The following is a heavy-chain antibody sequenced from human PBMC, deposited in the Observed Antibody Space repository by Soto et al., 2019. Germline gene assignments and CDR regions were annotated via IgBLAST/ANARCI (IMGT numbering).Heavy chain of an antibody. V-gene: IGHV3-53*01. CDR2: IYSGGST. D-gene: IGHD6-6*01. CDR1: GFTVSSNY. CDR3: ARDRYSSSSHTYYYYGMDV. Sequence: GGSLRLSCAASGFTVSSNYMSWVRQAPGKGLEWVSVIYSGGSTYYADSVKGRFTISRDNSKNTLYLQMNSLRAEDTAVYYCARDRYSSSSHTYYYYGMDVWGQGTTVIVSS. J-gene: IGHJ6*02.